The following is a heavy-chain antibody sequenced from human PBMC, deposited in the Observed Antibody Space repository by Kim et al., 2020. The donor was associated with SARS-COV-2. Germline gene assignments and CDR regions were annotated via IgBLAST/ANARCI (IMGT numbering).Heavy chain of an antibody. D-gene: IGHD4-17*01. Sequence: GGSLRLSCAASGFTFSSYSMNWVRQAPGKGLEWVSSISSSSSYIYYADSVKGRFTISRDNAKNSLYLQMNSLRAEDTAVYYCARDTTTVVTNYYFDYWGQGTLVTVSS. CDR2: ISSSSSYI. CDR3: ARDTTTVVTNYYFDY. CDR1: GFTFSSYS. J-gene: IGHJ4*02. V-gene: IGHV3-21*01.